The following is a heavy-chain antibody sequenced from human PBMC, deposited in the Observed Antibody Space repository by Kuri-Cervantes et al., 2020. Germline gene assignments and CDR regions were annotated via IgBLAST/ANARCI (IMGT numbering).Heavy chain of an antibody. Sequence: GESLKISCAASGFTFSSYAMHWVRQAPGKGLEWVAVISYDGSNKYYADSVKGRFTISRDNSRNFLYQQMNSLRPEDMAVYYCVRRNQVNSSGWYGSASSSMDVWGQGTTVTVSS. CDR2: ISYDGSNK. V-gene: IGHV3-30-3*01. D-gene: IGHD6-19*01. CDR1: GFTFSSYA. CDR3: VRRNQVNSSGWYGSASSSMDV. J-gene: IGHJ6*02.